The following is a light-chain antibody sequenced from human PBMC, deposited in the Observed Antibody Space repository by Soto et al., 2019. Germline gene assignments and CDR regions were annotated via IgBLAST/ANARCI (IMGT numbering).Light chain of an antibody. J-gene: IGKJ4*01. CDR1: MRISNY. CDR2: GAS. CDR3: QQRHSTPLT. Sequence: DIQVIQSPSSLSASVGDRVTITCRAKMRISNYLNWYQQKPGKAPKLLISGASTLQSGVPSRFSGSGSGADFTLTISSLQPEDSAAYYCQQRHSTPLTFGGGPKLEIK. V-gene: IGKV1-39*01.